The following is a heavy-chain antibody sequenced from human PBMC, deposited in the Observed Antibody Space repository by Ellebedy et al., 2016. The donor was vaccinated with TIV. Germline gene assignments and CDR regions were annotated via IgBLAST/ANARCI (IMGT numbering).Heavy chain of an antibody. D-gene: IGHD3/OR15-3a*01. Sequence: AASVKVSCKTSGYTFNSHYIYWVRRAPGQGLQWMGLINPSGGGTRYAQQFQGRVTMTRDTSTVTVYMDLSSIRSDDTPVYYCARGSGRLYYFYYAMDVWGRGTTVTVSS. CDR1: GYTFNSHY. V-gene: IGHV1-46*02. CDR3: ARGSGRLYYFYYAMDV. J-gene: IGHJ6*02. CDR2: INPSGGGT.